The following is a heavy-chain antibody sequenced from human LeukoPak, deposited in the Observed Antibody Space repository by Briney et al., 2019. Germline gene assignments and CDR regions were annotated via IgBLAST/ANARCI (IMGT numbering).Heavy chain of an antibody. V-gene: IGHV4-39*07. J-gene: IGHJ5*02. Sequence: PSETLSLTCTVSGGSISSSSYYWGWIRQPPGKGLEWIGSIYYSGSTYYNPSLKSRVTISVDTSKNQFSLKLSSVTAADTAVYYCARGNYYYGSGSYWFDPWGQGTLVTVSS. CDR1: GGSISSSSYY. CDR2: IYYSGST. D-gene: IGHD3-10*01. CDR3: ARGNYYYGSGSYWFDP.